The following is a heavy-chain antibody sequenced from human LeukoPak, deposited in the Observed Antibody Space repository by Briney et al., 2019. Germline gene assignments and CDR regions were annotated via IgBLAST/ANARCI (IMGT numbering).Heavy chain of an antibody. CDR1: GFTVSSNY. CDR3: AKDMDYYDSSGYYLPIYMDV. V-gene: IGHV3-30*18. D-gene: IGHD3-22*01. CDR2: ISYDGSNK. J-gene: IGHJ6*03. Sequence: GGSLRLSCAASGFTVSSNYMSWVRQAPGKGLEWVAVISYDGSNKYYADSVKGRFTISRDNSKNTLYLQMNSLRAEDTAVYYCAKDMDYYDSSGYYLPIYMDVWGKGTTVTVSS.